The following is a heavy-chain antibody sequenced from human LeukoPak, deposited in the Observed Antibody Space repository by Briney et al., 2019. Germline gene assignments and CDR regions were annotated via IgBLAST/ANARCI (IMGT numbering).Heavy chain of an antibody. V-gene: IGHV3-48*04. CDR1: GFTFSSYA. Sequence: RSGGSLRLSCAASGFTFSSYAMSWVRQAPGKGLEWVSYISSSGSTIYYADSVKGRFTISRDNAKNSLYLQMNSLRAEDTAVYYCARVGFEMATIEAFDIWGQGTMVTVSS. J-gene: IGHJ3*02. CDR2: ISSSGSTI. CDR3: ARVGFEMATIEAFDI. D-gene: IGHD5-24*01.